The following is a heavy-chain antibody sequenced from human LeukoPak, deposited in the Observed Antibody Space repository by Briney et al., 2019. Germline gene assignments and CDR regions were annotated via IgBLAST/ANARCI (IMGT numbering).Heavy chain of an antibody. CDR1: GGSISGYY. J-gene: IGHJ4*02. D-gene: IGHD3-22*01. CDR3: ARLRALIYYDSSGDLYYFQY. V-gene: IGHV4-59*08. CDR2: VYYGAGT. Sequence: SETLSLTCTVSGGSISGYYWSWCRQPPGKGLEWIGYVYYGAGTNYNPSLKSRVTISVQTCKTEFSPQWTPASAATTPLGFCARLRALIYYDSSGDLYYFQYWGQGTLVTVSS.